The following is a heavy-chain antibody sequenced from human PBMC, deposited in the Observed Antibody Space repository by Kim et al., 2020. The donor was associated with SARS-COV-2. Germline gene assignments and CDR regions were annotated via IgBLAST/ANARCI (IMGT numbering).Heavy chain of an antibody. D-gene: IGHD3-22*01. V-gene: IGHV1-18*01. CDR3: ARDRTGSGYSMTLDY. CDR2: ISAYNGNT. CDR1: GYTFTSYG. J-gene: IGHJ4*02. Sequence: ASVKVSCKASGYTFTSYGISWVRQAPGQGLEWMGWISAYNGNTNYAQKLQGRVTMTTDTSTSTAYMELRSLRSDDTAVYYCARDRTGSGYSMTLDYWGQGTLVTVSS.